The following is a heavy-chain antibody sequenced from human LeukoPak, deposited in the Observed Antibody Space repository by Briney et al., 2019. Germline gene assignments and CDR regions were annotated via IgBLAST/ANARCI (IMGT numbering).Heavy chain of an antibody. D-gene: IGHD1-26*01. V-gene: IGHV4-61*02. CDR1: GGSISSGSYY. J-gene: IGHJ4*02. Sequence: SETLSLTCTVSGGSISSGSYYWSWIRQPAGKGLEWIGRIYTSGSTNYNPSLKSRVTISVDTSKNQFSLKLSSVTAADTAVYYCARSGVGAFLFDYWGLGALVTVSS. CDR2: IYTSGST. CDR3: ARSGVGAFLFDY.